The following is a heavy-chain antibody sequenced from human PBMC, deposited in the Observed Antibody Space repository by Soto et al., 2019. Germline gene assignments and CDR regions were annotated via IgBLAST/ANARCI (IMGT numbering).Heavy chain of an antibody. Sequence: ASVKVSCKASGYTFTSYYMHWVRQAPGQGLEWMGIINPSGGSTSYAQKFQGRVTMTRDTSKSTVYMELSSLRSEDTAVYYCARDLVVARPSYSFDPRGQGTMVTVSA. D-gene: IGHD6-6*01. CDR1: GYTFTSYY. CDR2: INPSGGST. CDR3: ARDLVVARPSYSFDP. J-gene: IGHJ5*02. V-gene: IGHV1-46*01.